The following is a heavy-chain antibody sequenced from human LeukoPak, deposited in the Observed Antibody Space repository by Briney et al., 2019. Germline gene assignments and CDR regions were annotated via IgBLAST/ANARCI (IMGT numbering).Heavy chain of an antibody. CDR3: ARGVYASGSSP. CDR2: IISDGSSN. Sequence: GGSLRLSCEASGFTLSNYWMYWVRQAPGKGLVWVSRIISDGSSNYADSVKGRFTISRDNAKNTLYLQMNSLRAEDTAVYYCARGVYASGSSPWGQGTLVTVSS. J-gene: IGHJ5*02. V-gene: IGHV3-74*01. CDR1: GFTLSNYW. D-gene: IGHD3-10*01.